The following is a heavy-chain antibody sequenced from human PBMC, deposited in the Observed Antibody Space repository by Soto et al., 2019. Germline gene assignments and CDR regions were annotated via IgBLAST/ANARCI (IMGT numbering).Heavy chain of an antibody. CDR2: ISFDGNNK. CDR3: ARDHWDCSGGGCNPHQLNFFAMDV. V-gene: IGHV3-30*03. J-gene: IGHJ6*02. D-gene: IGHD2-15*01. Sequence: QVHLVESGGGGVQPGRSKRLSCVVSGFTFNDYAIHWVRQAPGKGLEWVEVISFDGNNKFYADSVKGRFTIYRDRSMTTAYLQMNNLRAEDTAVYYCARDHWDCSGGGCNPHQLNFFAMDVWGQGTTVTVSS. CDR1: GFTFNDYA.